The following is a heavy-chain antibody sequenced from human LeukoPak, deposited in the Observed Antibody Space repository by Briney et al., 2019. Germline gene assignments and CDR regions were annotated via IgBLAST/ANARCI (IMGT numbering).Heavy chain of an antibody. CDR2: ISSSYNTI. CDR3: ARATSDSSGYPVSDY. CDR1: GFTFSSHN. D-gene: IGHD3-22*01. Sequence: GGSLRLSCVASGFTFSSHNMNWVRQAPGKGLEWVSYISSSYNTIYYRDSVQGRFIISRDNAKNSLSLQMNSLRAEDSGIYYSARATSDSSGYPVSDYWGQGTLVTVSS. J-gene: IGHJ4*02. V-gene: IGHV3-48*03.